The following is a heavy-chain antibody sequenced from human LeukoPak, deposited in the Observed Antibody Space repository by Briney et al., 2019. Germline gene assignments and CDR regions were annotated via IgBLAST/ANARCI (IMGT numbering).Heavy chain of an antibody. CDR2: IWYDGSNK. CDR1: GFTFSSYG. Sequence: GGSLRLSCAASGFTFSSYGVHWVRQAPGKGLEWVAVIWYDGSNKYYADSVKGRFTISRDNSKNTLYLQMNSLRAEDTAVYYCARDSRQQLGDYWGQGTLVTVSS. CDR3: ARDSRQQLGDY. V-gene: IGHV3-33*01. J-gene: IGHJ4*02. D-gene: IGHD6-13*01.